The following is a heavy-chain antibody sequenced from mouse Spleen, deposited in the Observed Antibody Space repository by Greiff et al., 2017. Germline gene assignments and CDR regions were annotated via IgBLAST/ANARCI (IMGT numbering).Heavy chain of an antibody. Sequence: EVQLVESGGGLVQSGRSLRLSCATSGFTFSDFYMEWVRQAPGKGLEWIAASRNKANDYTTEYSASVKGRFIVSRDTSQSILYLQMNALRAEDTAIYYCARDYYDGSFDYWGQGTTLTVSS. D-gene: IGHD1-1*01. CDR2: SRNKANDYTT. CDR1: GFTFSDFY. J-gene: IGHJ2*01. V-gene: IGHV7-1*01. CDR3: ARDYYDGSFDY.